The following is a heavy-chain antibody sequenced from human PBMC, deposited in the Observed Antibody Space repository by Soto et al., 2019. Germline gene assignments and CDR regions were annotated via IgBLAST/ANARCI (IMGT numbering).Heavy chain of an antibody. J-gene: IGHJ4*02. CDR2: ISGSGGGT. D-gene: IGHD2-21*02. V-gene: IGHV3-23*01. Sequence: PGGSLRLSCAASGFTFSSYAMSWVRQAPGKGLEWVSAISGSGGGTYYADSVKGRFTISRDNSKNTLYLQMNSLRAEDTAVYYCARSVVVTANVDYWGQGTLVTVSS. CDR3: ARSVVVTANVDY. CDR1: GFTFSSYA.